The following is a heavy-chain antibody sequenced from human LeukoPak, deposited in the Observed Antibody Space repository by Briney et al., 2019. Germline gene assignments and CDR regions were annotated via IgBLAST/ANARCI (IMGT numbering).Heavy chain of an antibody. CDR2: ISYDGSNK. CDR1: GFTFSSYA. J-gene: IGHJ4*02. V-gene: IGHV3-30-3*01. Sequence: GRSLRLSCAASGFTFSSYATHWVRQAPGKGLEWVAVISYDGSNKYYADSVKGRFTISRDNSKNTLYLQMNSLRAEDTAVYYCARGGVGSSLDYWGQGTLVTVSS. CDR3: ARGGVGSSLDY. D-gene: IGHD1-26*01.